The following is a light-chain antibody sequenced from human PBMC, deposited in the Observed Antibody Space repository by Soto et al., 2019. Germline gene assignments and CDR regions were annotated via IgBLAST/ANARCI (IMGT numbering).Light chain of an antibody. CDR3: VLYMGLGISV. Sequence: QAVVTQEPSFSVSPGGTVTFTCGLSSGSVSTNYYTSWYPQTPGQAPRTLIYNTNSRSSGVPDRFSGSILGNKAALTITGAQADDESDYYCVLYMGLGISVFGGGTKLTVL. J-gene: IGLJ2*01. CDR1: SGSVSTNYY. V-gene: IGLV8-61*01. CDR2: NTN.